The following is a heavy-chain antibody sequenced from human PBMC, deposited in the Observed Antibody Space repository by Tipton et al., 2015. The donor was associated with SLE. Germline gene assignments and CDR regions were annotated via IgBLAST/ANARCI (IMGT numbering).Heavy chain of an antibody. D-gene: IGHD2-15*01. V-gene: IGHV4-31*03. CDR1: GGSISSGGYY. Sequence: TLSLTCTVSGGSISSGGYYWSWIRQHPGKGLEWIGYIYYSGSTYYNPSLKSRVTISVDTSKNQFSLKLSSVTAADTAVYYCARGLGVVVAVAFDIWGQGTMVTVSS. CDR2: IYYSGST. CDR3: ARGLGVVVAVAFDI. J-gene: IGHJ3*02.